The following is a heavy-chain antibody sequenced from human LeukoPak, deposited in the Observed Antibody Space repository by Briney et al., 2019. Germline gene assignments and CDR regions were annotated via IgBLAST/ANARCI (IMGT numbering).Heavy chain of an antibody. D-gene: IGHD6-13*01. CDR3: ARGDIAIAAAAGYYYYMDV. V-gene: IGHV3-7*01. CDR2: IKQDGSEK. J-gene: IGHJ6*03. Sequence: QTGGSLRLSCAASGFIFSDHYMDWVRQAPGKGLEWVGNIKQDGSEKYYVDSVKGRFTISRDNAKNSLYLQMNSLRAEDTAVYYCARGDIAIAAAAGYYYYMDVWGKGTTVTVSS. CDR1: GFIFSDHY.